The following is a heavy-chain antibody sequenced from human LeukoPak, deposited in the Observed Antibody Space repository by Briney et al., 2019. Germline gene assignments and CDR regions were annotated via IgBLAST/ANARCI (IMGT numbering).Heavy chain of an antibody. CDR1: GFTFSSYA. D-gene: IGHD3-22*01. Sequence: PGGSLRLSCAASGFTFSSYAMNWVRQAPGKGLEWVSGVSGSGGSTYYADSVKGRSTITRDNSKNTLYLKMNSLRADDTAVYYCAGNYYDGSGPGPSDYWGQGTLVTVYS. J-gene: IGHJ4*02. CDR2: VSGSGGST. V-gene: IGHV3-23*01. CDR3: AGNYYDGSGPGPSDY.